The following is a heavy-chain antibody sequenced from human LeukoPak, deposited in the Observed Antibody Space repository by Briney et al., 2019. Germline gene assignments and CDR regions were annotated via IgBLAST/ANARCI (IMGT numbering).Heavy chain of an antibody. Sequence: PGGSLRLSCAASGFTFSSYSMNWVRRAPRKGLEWVSSISSSSSYIYYADSVKGRFTISRDNAKNSLYLQMNSLRAEDTAVYYCATIPPWGSIVGATTGYHWFDPWGQGTLVTVSS. J-gene: IGHJ5*02. V-gene: IGHV3-21*01. D-gene: IGHD1-26*01. CDR2: ISSSSSYI. CDR3: ATIPPWGSIVGATTGYHWFDP. CDR1: GFTFSSYS.